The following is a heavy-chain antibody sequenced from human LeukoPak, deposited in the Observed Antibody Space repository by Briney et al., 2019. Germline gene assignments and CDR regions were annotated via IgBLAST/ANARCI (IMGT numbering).Heavy chain of an antibody. CDR2: INPNSGGT. D-gene: IGHD2-2*02. Sequence: GASVKVSCKASGYTFTGYYMHWVRQAPGQGLEWMGWINPNSGGTNYAQKFQGRVTMTRDTSISTAYMELSRLRSDDTAVYYCAREMDCTSTSCYSFDYWGQGTLVIVSS. J-gene: IGHJ4*02. CDR3: AREMDCTSTSCYSFDY. CDR1: GYTFTGYY. V-gene: IGHV1-2*02.